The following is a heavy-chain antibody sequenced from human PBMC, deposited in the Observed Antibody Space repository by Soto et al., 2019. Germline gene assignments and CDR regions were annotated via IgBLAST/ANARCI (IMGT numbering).Heavy chain of an antibody. J-gene: IGHJ2*01. CDR2: ITPDGTEQ. CDR1: GFTFNTYA. V-gene: IGHV3-30*18. Sequence: QVQLMESGGGVVQPGRSLRLSCAASGFTFNTYAMHWVRQAPGKGLEWVAVITPDGTEQYYADSVKGRFTISRDNSKNTLYLQMNSVGLEDMSIYHCAKRGILGAQGMAYFDLRGRGTLVTASS. D-gene: IGHD1-26*01. CDR3: AKRGILGAQGMAYFDL.